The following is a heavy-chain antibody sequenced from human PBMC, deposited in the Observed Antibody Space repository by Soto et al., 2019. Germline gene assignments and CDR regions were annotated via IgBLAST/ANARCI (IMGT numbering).Heavy chain of an antibody. Sequence: GGSLRLSCAASGFTFISYSMIRVRQAPGKGLEWVSGFRSGGDDGTTYYADSVKGRFTISRDNSKNTLFLQMNSLRAEDTAIYYCAKKVNSGPGSQYFDYWGQGTLVTVS. V-gene: IGHV3-23*01. J-gene: IGHJ4*02. CDR3: AKKVNSGPGSQYFDY. CDR1: GFTFISYS. D-gene: IGHD3-10*01. CDR2: FRSGGDDGTT.